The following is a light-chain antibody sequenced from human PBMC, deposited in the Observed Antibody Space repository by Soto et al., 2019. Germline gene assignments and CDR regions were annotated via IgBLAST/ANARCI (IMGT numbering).Light chain of an antibody. CDR1: QSVSSSY. Sequence: EIVLTQSPGTLYLSPGERATLSCRASQSVSSSYLAWYQQKPGQAPRPLIYGASSRAIGIPDRFSGSGSGTDFTLTISRLEPEDFAVYYCQQYGSPPWTFGQGTKVEIK. V-gene: IGKV3-20*01. CDR3: QQYGSPPWT. J-gene: IGKJ1*01. CDR2: GAS.